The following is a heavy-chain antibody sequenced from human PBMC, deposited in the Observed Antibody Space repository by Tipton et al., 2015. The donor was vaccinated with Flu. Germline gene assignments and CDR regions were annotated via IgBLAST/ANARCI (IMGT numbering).Heavy chain of an antibody. J-gene: IGHJ6*02. CDR2: ISNDGSNE. CDR3: AKVGSGYSGYESYGMNV. D-gene: IGHD5-12*01. V-gene: IGHV3-30*18. Sequence: SLRLSCAASGFTFRSYAMHWVRQAPGKGLEWVAAISNDGSNEYYADSVKGRFTISRDNSKNTLNLQMDSLRAEDTAVYYCAKVGSGYSGYESYGMNVWGQGTTVTVSS. CDR1: GFTFRSYA.